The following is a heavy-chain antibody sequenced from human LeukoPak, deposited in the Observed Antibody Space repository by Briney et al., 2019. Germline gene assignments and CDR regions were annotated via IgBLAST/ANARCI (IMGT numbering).Heavy chain of an antibody. CDR1: GFTFSNAW. CDR2: INHSGST. Sequence: GSLRLSCAASGFTFSNAWMSWVRQAPGKGLEWIGEINHSGSTNYNPSLKSRVTISVDTSKNQFSLKLSSVTAADTAVYYCARGVRGSFFNWFDPWGQGTLVTVSS. V-gene: IGHV4-34*01. CDR3: ARGVRGSFFNWFDP. J-gene: IGHJ5*02. D-gene: IGHD3-10*01.